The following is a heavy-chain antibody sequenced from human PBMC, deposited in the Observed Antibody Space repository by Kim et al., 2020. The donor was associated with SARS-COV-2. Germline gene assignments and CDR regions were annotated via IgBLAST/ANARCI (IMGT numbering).Heavy chain of an antibody. CDR1: GFTFSSYA. CDR2: ISGSGGST. CDR3: AKDRYIAAAGIRDTYYYGMDV. V-gene: IGHV3-23*01. J-gene: IGHJ6*02. Sequence: GGSLRLSCAASGFTFSSYAMSWVRQAPGKGLEWVSAISGSGGSTYYADSVKGRFTISRDNSKNTLYLQMNSLRAEDTAVYYCAKDRYIAAAGIRDTYYYGMDVWGQGTTFTVSS. D-gene: IGHD6-13*01.